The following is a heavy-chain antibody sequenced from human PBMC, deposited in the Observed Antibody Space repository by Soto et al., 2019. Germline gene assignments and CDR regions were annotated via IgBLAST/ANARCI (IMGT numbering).Heavy chain of an antibody. CDR3: ARGVIAPASQFDY. Sequence: QVQLQESGPGLVKPSQTLSLTCTVSGGSISSGGYYWSWIRQHPGKGLEWIGYIYYSGSTYYNPSLRSRVTISVDTSKNQFSLKLSSVTAADTAVYYCARGVIAPASQFDYWGQETLVTVSS. V-gene: IGHV4-31*03. CDR1: GGSISSGGYY. J-gene: IGHJ4*02. D-gene: IGHD3-16*01. CDR2: IYYSGST.